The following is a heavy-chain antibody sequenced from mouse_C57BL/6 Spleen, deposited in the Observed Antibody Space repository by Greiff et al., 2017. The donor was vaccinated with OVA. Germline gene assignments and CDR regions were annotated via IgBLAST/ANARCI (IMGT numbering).Heavy chain of an antibody. CDR2: IDPETGGT. D-gene: IGHD2-5*01. CDR3: TSCTYRNFDDY. J-gene: IGHJ2*01. CDR1: GYTFTDYE. Sequence: VKLQESGAELVRPGASVTLSCKASGYTFTDYEVHWVKQTPVHGLEWIGAIDPETGGTAYNQKLKGKARRTADKSANTGYMELRSLTYENSAVYYCTSCTYRNFDDYWGQGTTLTVSS. V-gene: IGHV1-15*01.